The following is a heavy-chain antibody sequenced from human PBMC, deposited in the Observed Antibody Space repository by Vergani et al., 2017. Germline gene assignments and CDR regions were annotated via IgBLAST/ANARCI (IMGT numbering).Heavy chain of an antibody. CDR3: ARGRRYYDSSGYYYYYYYYGMDV. Sequence: QVQLQESGPGLVKPSQTLSLTCTVSGGSISSGGYYWSWIRQHPGKGLEWIGYIYYSGSTYYNPSLKSRVTISVDTSKNQFSLKLSSVTAADTAVYYCARGRRYYDSSGYYYYYYYYGMDVWGQGTTVTVSS. J-gene: IGHJ6*02. CDR1: GGSISSGGYY. CDR2: IYYSGST. D-gene: IGHD3-22*01. V-gene: IGHV4-31*03.